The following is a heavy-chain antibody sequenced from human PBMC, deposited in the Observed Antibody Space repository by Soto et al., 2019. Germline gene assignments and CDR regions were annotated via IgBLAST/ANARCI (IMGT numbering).Heavy chain of an antibody. CDR3: PRSTPGNPFDI. J-gene: IGHJ3*02. V-gene: IGHV3-21*01. CDR1: GFSFTSYT. CDR2: ISAGGRSI. D-gene: IGHD3-10*01. Sequence: EVQLVESGGGLVKPGGSLRVSCAASGFSFTSYTMNWVRQAPGKGLEWVASISAGGRSIYYADSLKGRSTVSRDNAKSSLYLQMNSLRVEVTAVHQCPRSTPGNPFDIWGQGTMVTVSS.